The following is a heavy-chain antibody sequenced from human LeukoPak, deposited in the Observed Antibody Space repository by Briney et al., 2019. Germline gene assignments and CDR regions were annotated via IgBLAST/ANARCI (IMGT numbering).Heavy chain of an antibody. D-gene: IGHD3-10*01. CDR3: RLWFGELYD. V-gene: IGHV3-30*02. CDR1: RYSFSNYG. CDR2: IRYDGSNK. Sequence: PGGSLRLSCTASRYSFSNYGIQWVRQAPHKGLEWLAFIRYDGSNKYYADSVKGRFTISRDNSKNTLYLQMNSLRAEDTAVYYCRLWFGELYDWGQGTLVTVSS. J-gene: IGHJ4*02.